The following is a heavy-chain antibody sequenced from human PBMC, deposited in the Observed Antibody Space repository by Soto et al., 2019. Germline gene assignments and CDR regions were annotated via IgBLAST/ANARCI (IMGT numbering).Heavy chain of an antibody. V-gene: IGHV4-34*01. Sequence: SETLSLTCAVYGGYFSGYYWSWIRQPPGKGLEWIGEINHSGSTNYNPSLKSRVTISVDTSKRQFSLKLNSVTAADTAVYYCARFGQTVTTGIYYYYMDVWGRGTTVTVSS. CDR1: GGYFSGYY. D-gene: IGHD3-10*01. J-gene: IGHJ6*03. CDR2: INHSGST. CDR3: ARFGQTVTTGIYYYYMDV.